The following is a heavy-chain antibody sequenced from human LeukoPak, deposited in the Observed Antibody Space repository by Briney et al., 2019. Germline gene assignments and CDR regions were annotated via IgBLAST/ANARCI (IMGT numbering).Heavy chain of an antibody. CDR2: IYHSGST. D-gene: IGHD2-2*01. V-gene: IGHV4-39*07. J-gene: IGHJ5*02. CDR1: GGSISSGDYY. CDR3: ASLIVVVPAARLVYNWIDP. Sequence: SQTLSLTCTVSGGSISSGDYYWGWIRQPPGKGLEWLGSIYHSGSTYYNPSLKSRVAISVDTSKNQFSLKLSSVTAADTAVYYCASLIVVVPAARLVYNWIDPWGQGTLVTVSS.